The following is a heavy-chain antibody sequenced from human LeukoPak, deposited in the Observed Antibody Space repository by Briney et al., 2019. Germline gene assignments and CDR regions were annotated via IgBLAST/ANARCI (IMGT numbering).Heavy chain of an antibody. Sequence: ASVKVSCKASGGTFSSYAISWVRQAPGQGLEWMGRIIPILGIANYAQKLQGRVTITADKSTSTAYMELSSLRSEDTAVYYCARDGQQWLGSGNTRYFDLWGRGTLVTVSS. D-gene: IGHD6-19*01. CDR2: IIPILGIA. CDR1: GGTFSSYA. CDR3: ARDGQQWLGSGNTRYFDL. J-gene: IGHJ2*01. V-gene: IGHV1-69*04.